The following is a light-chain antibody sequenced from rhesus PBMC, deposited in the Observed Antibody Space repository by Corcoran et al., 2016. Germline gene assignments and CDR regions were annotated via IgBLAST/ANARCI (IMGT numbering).Light chain of an antibody. V-gene: IGKV1-21*01. Sequence: DIQMTQSPSSLSASVGDRVTITCRASQGISSWLAWYQQKPGKAPKLLIYKASMLQSGVPSRFSGRGSGTEFTLTISSLQPEDVATYYCQQYNSAPPFTFGPGTKLDIK. CDR3: QQYNSAPPFT. CDR1: QGISSW. CDR2: KAS. J-gene: IGKJ3*01.